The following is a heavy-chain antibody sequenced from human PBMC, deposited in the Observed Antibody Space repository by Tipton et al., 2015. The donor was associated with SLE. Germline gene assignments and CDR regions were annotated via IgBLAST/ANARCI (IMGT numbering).Heavy chain of an antibody. CDR2: INHSGGT. J-gene: IGHJ1*01. CDR3: ARGFRAAGRYFQH. D-gene: IGHD6-13*01. CDR1: GGSFSGYY. V-gene: IGHV4-34*01. Sequence: TLSLTCAVYGGSFSGYYWSWIRQPPGKGLEWIGEINHSGGTNYIPSLKSRVTISVDTSKNQFSLKLSSVTAADTAVYYCARGFRAAGRYFQHWGQGTLVTVSS.